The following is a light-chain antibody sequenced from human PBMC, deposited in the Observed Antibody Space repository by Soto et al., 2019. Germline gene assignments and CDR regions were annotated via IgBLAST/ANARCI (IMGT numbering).Light chain of an antibody. CDR1: QSISSY. J-gene: IGKJ3*01. V-gene: IGKV1-39*01. CDR3: QQSYSTPPG. CDR2: AAS. Sequence: DIHITQSPSSLSASVGDRVTITCRASQSISSYLNWYQQKPGKAPKLLIYAASSLQSGVPSRFSGSGSGTDFTLTISSLQPEDFATYYCQQSYSTPPGFGPGTKVDIK.